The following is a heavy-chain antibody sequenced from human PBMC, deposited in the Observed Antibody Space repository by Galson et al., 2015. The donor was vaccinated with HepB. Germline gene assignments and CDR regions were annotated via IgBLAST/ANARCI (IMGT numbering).Heavy chain of an antibody. V-gene: IGHV3-33*01. CDR2: IWHDGTKQ. CDR3: ARTYYTGPSFYGPLVY. CDR1: GFTFTTSA. Sequence: SLRLSCAVSGFTFTTSAMHWVRQAPGKGLEWVAVIWHDGTKQFYGHSVKGRFTISKDNARNTVYLQMNSLRVEDTAVYYCARTYYTGPSFYGPLVYGGQGTLVTGSS. J-gene: IGHJ4*02. D-gene: IGHD2-2*01.